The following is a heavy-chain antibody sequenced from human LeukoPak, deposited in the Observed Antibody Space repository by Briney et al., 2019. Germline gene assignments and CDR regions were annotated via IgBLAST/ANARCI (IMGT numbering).Heavy chain of an antibody. CDR1: GFTFSDYA. CDR2: IIASGRDT. Sequence: GGSLRLSCAASGFTFSDYAMHWVRQAPGKGLEWVSGIIASGRDTYYADSVEGRFTISRDTSKNTLYLQMNSLKADDTAVYHCAKDRYYYGLGYHFDYWGQGALVTVSS. D-gene: IGHD3-10*01. CDR3: AKDRYYYGLGYHFDY. J-gene: IGHJ4*02. V-gene: IGHV3-23*01.